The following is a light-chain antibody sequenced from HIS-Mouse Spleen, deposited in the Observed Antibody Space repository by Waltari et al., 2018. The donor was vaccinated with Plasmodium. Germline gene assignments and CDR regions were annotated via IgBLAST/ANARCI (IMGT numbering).Light chain of an antibody. Sequence: EIVLTQSPATLSLSPGERATLSCRASQSVSSYLAWYQQKPGQAPRLLIYDASNRATGIPARFRCSGSGTDFTLTISILEPEDVAVDYCQQRSNWPRVLTFGGGTKVEIK. CDR1: QSVSSY. J-gene: IGKJ4*01. CDR3: QQRSNWPRVLT. V-gene: IGKV3-11*01. CDR2: DAS.